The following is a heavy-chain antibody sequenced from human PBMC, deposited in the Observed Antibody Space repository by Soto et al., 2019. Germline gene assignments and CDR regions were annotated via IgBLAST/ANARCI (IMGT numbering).Heavy chain of an antibody. CDR1: GFTFSSYG. D-gene: IGHD2-15*01. Sequence: GGSLRLSCAASGFTFSSYGMHWVRQAPGKGLEWVAVIWYDGSNKYYADSVKGRFTISRDNSKNTLYLQMNSLRAEDTAVYYCARVRCSGGSCYVVDYWGQGTLVTVS. CDR3: ARVRCSGGSCYVVDY. J-gene: IGHJ4*02. V-gene: IGHV3-33*01. CDR2: IWYDGSNK.